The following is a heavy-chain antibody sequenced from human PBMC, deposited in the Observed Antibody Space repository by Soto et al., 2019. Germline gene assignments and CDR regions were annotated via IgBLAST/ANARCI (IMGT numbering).Heavy chain of an antibody. CDR1: GFIFSAYT. D-gene: IGHD3-16*01. CDR2: ISDDSSYI. Sequence: PGGSLRLSCAASGFIFSAYTMNWVRQAPGKGLEWLSSISDDSSYIDYADSLRGRFTVSRDNARNSLYLQIDSLGVEGTAVYYCATPYYFNHWGPGTLVTVSS. CDR3: ATPYYFNH. V-gene: IGHV3-21*06. J-gene: IGHJ1*01.